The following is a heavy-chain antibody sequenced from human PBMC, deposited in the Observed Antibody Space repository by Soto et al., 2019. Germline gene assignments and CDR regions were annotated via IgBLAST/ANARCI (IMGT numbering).Heavy chain of an antibody. D-gene: IGHD3-3*01. V-gene: IGHV3-23*01. Sequence: SLRLSCAASGFTFNSYAMSWVRQAPGKGLEWVSAISGTGGNTYYADSVKGRFTVSRDNSKNTLYLQMNSLRAEDTAVFYCAKTHDYDFWSGKGGYYFDCWGQGTLVTVSS. CDR2: ISGTGGNT. J-gene: IGHJ4*02. CDR1: GFTFNSYA. CDR3: AKTHDYDFWSGKGGYYFDC.